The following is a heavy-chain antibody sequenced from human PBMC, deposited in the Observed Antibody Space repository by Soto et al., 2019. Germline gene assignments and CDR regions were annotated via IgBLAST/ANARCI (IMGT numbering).Heavy chain of an antibody. CDR1: GGSISSRDYW. CDR2: IHYTGST. CDR3: ARKIGRGSWSLDQ. D-gene: IGHD6-13*01. V-gene: IGHV4-39*01. J-gene: IGHJ4*02. Sequence: PSETLSLTCTVSGGSISSRDYWWGWIRQPPGKGLEWIGSIHYTGSTYYNPSLMSRVIISVDTSKNEFSLRLTSVTAADTAVYYWARKIGRGSWSLDQWGQGTLVTVSS.